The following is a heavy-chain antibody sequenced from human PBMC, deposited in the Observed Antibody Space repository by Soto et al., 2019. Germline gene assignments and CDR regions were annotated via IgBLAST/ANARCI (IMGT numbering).Heavy chain of an antibody. CDR1: GFTFSSYG. CDR2: IWYDGSNK. J-gene: IGHJ4*02. CDR3: ATDLAGIEAAGSFDY. V-gene: IGHV3-33*01. Sequence: PGGSLRLSCAASGFTFSSYGMHWVRQAPGKGLEWVAVIWYDGSNKYYADSVKGRFTISRDNSKNTLYLQMNSLRAEDTAVYYCATDLAGIEAAGSFDYWGQGTLVTVSS. D-gene: IGHD6-13*01.